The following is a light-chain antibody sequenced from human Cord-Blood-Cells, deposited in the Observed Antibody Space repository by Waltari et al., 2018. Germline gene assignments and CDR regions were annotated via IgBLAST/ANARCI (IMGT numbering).Light chain of an antibody. CDR3: CSYAGSSTSYV. J-gene: IGLJ1*01. Sequence: QSALPQPASASGSPGQSITISSPGTRSDVGRYNLVSWYQQHPGKAPKLMIYEGSKRPSGVSNRFSGSKSGNTASLTISGLQAEDEADYYCCSYAGSSTSYVFGTGTKVTVL. CDR2: EGS. V-gene: IGLV2-23*01. CDR1: RSDVGRYNL.